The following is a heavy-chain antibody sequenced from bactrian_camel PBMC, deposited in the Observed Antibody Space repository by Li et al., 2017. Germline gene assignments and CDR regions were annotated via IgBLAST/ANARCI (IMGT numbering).Heavy chain of an antibody. J-gene: IGHJ6*01. Sequence: QLVESGGGLVQPGESLTLSCAASGFTFSSYAMNWVRQAPGKGLEWISYIHSGGTTYYAASVKGRFTISRGNAKNTMYLQMNSLKSEDTAMYYCAADRTGGSCYTAQWDFGYWGQGTQVTVS. CDR2: IHSGGTT. CDR3: AADRTGGSCYTAQWDFGY. D-gene: IGHD2*01. V-gene: IGHV3S35*01. CDR1: GFTFSSYA.